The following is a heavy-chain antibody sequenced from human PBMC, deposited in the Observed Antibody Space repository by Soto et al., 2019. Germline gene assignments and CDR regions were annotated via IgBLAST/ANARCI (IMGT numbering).Heavy chain of an antibody. D-gene: IGHD3-10*01. Sequence: EVQLLESGGGLVQPGGSLRLSCAASGFTFSSYAMSWVRQAPGKGLEWVSAISGSGGSTYYADSVKGRFTISRDNSKNTLYLQMNSLRVEDTAVYYCAKDSIGPGLLWFGEYINWFDPWGQGSLVTVSS. J-gene: IGHJ5*02. CDR2: ISGSGGST. CDR1: GFTFSSYA. CDR3: AKDSIGPGLLWFGEYINWFDP. V-gene: IGHV3-23*01.